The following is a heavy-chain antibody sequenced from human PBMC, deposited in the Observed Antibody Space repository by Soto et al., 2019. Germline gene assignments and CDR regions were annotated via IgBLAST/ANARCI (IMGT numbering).Heavy chain of an antibody. CDR2: ISAYNGNT. CDR3: ARIEVLRYFEWSPPNYYDGTDV. Sequence: ASVKVSCKASGYTFTSYGISWVRQAPGQGLEWMGWISAYNGNTNYAQKLQGRVTMTTDTSTSTAYMELRSLRSDDTAVYYCARIEVLRYFEWSPPNYYDGTDVWGQGTTVTVS. CDR1: GYTFTSYG. V-gene: IGHV1-18*04. J-gene: IGHJ6*02. D-gene: IGHD3-9*01.